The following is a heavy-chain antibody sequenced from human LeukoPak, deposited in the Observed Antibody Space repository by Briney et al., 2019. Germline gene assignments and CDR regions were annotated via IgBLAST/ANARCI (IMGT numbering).Heavy chain of an antibody. D-gene: IGHD1-26*01. CDR2: IYYSGST. CDR1: GGSISSYY. Sequence: PSETLSLTCTVSGGSISSYYWSWIRQPPGKGLEWIGYIYYSGSTNYNPSLKSRVTIPVDTSRNQFSLKLSSVTAADTAVYYCARGGRSALQHWGQGTLVTVSS. J-gene: IGHJ1*01. V-gene: IGHV4-59*01. CDR3: ARGGRSALQH.